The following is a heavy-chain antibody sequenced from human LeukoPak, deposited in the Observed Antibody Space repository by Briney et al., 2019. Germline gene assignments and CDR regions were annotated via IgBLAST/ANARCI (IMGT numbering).Heavy chain of an antibody. J-gene: IGHJ2*01. Sequence: SETLSLTCFVSGGSITGYSWGWVRQPPGKGLECIGYMFDRGSPNHHPSLQNRVTTSVDTSKNEFSLRLTSVTAADTAVYYCARRIQLWSYWHFDLWGRGTLVTVSS. D-gene: IGHD5-18*01. CDR3: ARRIQLWSYWHFDL. V-gene: IGHV4-4*09. CDR2: MFDRGSP. CDR1: GGSITGYS.